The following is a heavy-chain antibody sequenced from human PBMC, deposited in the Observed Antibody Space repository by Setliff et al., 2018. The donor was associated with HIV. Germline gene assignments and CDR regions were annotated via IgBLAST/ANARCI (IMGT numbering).Heavy chain of an antibody. J-gene: IGHJ4*02. CDR2: ISWNSGNI. D-gene: IGHD3-3*01. CDR3: AKGVLRFLEWLNTYFDY. CDR1: GFTFDDYA. Sequence: PGGSLRLSCAASGFTFDDYAMYWVRQAPGKGLEWVSGISWNSGNIVYADSVKGRFTISRDNAKNSLYLQMNSLRAEDTAVYYCAKGVLRFLEWLNTYFDYWGQGTLVTV. V-gene: IGHV3-9*01.